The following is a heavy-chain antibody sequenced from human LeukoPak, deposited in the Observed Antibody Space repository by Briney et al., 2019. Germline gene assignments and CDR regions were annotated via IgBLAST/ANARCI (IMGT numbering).Heavy chain of an antibody. V-gene: IGHV4-4*02. J-gene: IGHJ4*02. CDR1: GGSISSSNW. Sequence: SETLSLTCAVSGGSISSSNWWSWVRQPPGKGLEWIGEIYHSGSTNYNPSLKSRVTISVDKSKNQFSLKLSSVTAADTAVYYCARGAGEQLWFYFDYWGQGTLVTVSS. D-gene: IGHD5-18*01. CDR3: ARGAGEQLWFYFDY. CDR2: IYHSGST.